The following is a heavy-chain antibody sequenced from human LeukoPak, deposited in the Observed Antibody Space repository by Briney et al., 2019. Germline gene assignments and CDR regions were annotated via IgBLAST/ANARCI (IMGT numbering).Heavy chain of an antibody. V-gene: IGHV4-59*01. J-gene: IGHJ4*02. D-gene: IGHD6-19*01. CDR1: GGSISSYY. Sequence: SGTLSLTCTVSGGSISSYYWSWIRQPPGKGLEWIGYIYYSGSTNYNPSLKSRVTISVDTSKNQFSLKLSSVTAAGTAVYYCARQYSSGWYVPPYFDYWGQGTLVTVSS. CDR3: ARQYSSGWYVPPYFDY. CDR2: IYYSGST.